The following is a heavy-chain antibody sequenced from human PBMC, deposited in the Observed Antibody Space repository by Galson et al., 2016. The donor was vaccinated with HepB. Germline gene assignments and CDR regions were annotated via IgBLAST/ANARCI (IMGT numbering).Heavy chain of an antibody. CDR3: AKGLRFSYSYGMDD. CDR1: GFTFDEYA. CDR2: ISRNSGSI. D-gene: IGHD5-12*01. V-gene: IGHV3-9*01. Sequence: SLRLSCAASGFTFDEYAMHWVRQAPGKGLEWVSGISRNSGSIGYADSVKGRFTMSRDNAKNSLYLQMNSLRAEDTALYYCAKGLRFSYSYGMDDWGQGTTVTVSS. J-gene: IGHJ6*02.